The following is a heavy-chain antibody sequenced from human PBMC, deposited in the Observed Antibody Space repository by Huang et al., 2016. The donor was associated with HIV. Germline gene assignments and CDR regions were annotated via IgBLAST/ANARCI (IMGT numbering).Heavy chain of an antibody. J-gene: IGHJ4*02. V-gene: IGHV1-8*03. D-gene: IGHD3-22*01. Sequence: QVQLVQSGAEVKKPGASVKVSCKASGFNFNNYDFNWVRQAAVQGLEWMGWRNPKSGNTGYAQKFQGRVTITRNTAITTAYMELRSLRSEDTAVYYWARARGFLYDSTGYYSRYYFDSWGQGTLVTISS. CDR3: ARARGFLYDSTGYYSRYYFDS. CDR1: GFNFNNYD. CDR2: RNPKSGNT.